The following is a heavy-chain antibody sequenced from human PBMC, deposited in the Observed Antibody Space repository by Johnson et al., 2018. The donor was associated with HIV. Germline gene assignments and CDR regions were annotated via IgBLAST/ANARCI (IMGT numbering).Heavy chain of an antibody. CDR3: AKGGAQEWWIQLASYAFDF. D-gene: IGHD2-15*01. CDR2: ISGSGGST. Sequence: VQLVESGGGVVRPGGSLRLSCVASRFTFSSYALHWVRQAPGKGLEWVSTISGSGGSTYYTDSVKGRFTFSRDNSRNTVYLQMSNLRTEETAVYYCAKGGAQEWWIQLASYAFDFWGRGTMVTVSS. J-gene: IGHJ3*01. V-gene: IGHV3-23*04. CDR1: RFTFSSYA.